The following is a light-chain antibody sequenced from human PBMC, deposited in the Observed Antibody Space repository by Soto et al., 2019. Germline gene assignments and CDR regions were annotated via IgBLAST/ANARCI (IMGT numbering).Light chain of an antibody. V-gene: IGKV1-39*01. Sequence: DIQMTQSPSSLPASVGHRVTITCRASQGISGYLNWYQQKPGKAPKLLIYAASSLQSGVPSRFSGSGSGTDFTLTISSLQPEDSATYHCQQSYTTPPTFGQRTKLEI. CDR2: AAS. CDR1: QGISGY. CDR3: QQSYTTPPT. J-gene: IGKJ2*01.